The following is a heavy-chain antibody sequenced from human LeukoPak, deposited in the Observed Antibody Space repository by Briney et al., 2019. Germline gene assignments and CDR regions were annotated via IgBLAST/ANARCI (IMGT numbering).Heavy chain of an antibody. CDR2: IFGSGGSP. V-gene: IGHV3-23*01. CDR3: ARGGIPTGPYYYFYYMDV. CDR1: GFTFGSHA. Sequence: GGSLRLSCEASGFTFGSHAMYWVRQAPGKGLEWVAGIFGSGGSPHYADSVKGRFTISRDNSRNTLFLQMNSLRGEDAAVYSCARGGIPTGPYYYFYYMDVWGKGTAVTVSS. D-gene: IGHD3-10*01. J-gene: IGHJ6*03.